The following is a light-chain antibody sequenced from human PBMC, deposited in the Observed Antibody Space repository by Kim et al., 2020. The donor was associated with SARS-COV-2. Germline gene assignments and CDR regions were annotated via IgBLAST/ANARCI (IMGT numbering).Light chain of an antibody. CDR1: SSEVGGYNY. Sequence: SVTIPCTGSSSEVGGYNYVSWYQQHPGKAPKLMINEVNKRPSGVPDRFSGSKSGNAASLTVSRLQAEDEADYYYSSYAGSNNFYVFGTGTKVTVL. CDR2: EVN. V-gene: IGLV2-8*01. CDR3: SSYAGSNNFYV. J-gene: IGLJ1*01.